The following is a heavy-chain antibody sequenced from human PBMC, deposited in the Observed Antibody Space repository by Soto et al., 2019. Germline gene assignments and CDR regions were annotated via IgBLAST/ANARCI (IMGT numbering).Heavy chain of an antibody. CDR1: GASISSSAYY. V-gene: IGHV4-39*02. D-gene: IGHD3-10*01. CDR2: VYYSGST. CDR3: ARVWGSGGFWYFDL. J-gene: IGHJ2*01. Sequence: QVQLQESGPGLVKPSETLSLTCTVSGASISSSAYYWAWIRRPPGMGLDWIGSVYYSGSTYYTPSLKSRVPISIDTSNIHFSLKLNSVTAADTAVYYCARVWGSGGFWYFDLWGRGTLVTVSS.